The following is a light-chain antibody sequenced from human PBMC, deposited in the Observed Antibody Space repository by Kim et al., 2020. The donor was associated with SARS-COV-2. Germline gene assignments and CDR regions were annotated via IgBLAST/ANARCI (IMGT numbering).Light chain of an antibody. CDR2: DVS. V-gene: IGKV1-27*01. Sequence: ASVGDRVTITCRASHDITNYLAWYQQKPGKVPKLLIYDVSTLQSGVPSRFSGSGSGTDFTLTISGLQPEDVATYYCQKYHSAPPNFGGGTKVDIK. CDR1: HDITNY. CDR3: QKYHSAPPN. J-gene: IGKJ4*01.